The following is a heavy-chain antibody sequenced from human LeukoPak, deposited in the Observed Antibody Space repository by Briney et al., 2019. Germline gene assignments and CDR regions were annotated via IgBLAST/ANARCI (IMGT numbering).Heavy chain of an antibody. D-gene: IGHD5-12*01. J-gene: IGHJ6*03. CDR3: ARGRGYDHYYYYYYMDV. CDR2: MNPNSGNT. V-gene: IGHV1-8*03. Sequence: ASVKVSCKASGYTFTSYDINWVRQATGQGLEWMGWMNPNSGNTGYAQKFQGRVTITRNTSISTAYMELSSLRSEDTAVYYCARGRGYDHYYYYYYMDVWGKGATVTVSS. CDR1: GYTFTSYD.